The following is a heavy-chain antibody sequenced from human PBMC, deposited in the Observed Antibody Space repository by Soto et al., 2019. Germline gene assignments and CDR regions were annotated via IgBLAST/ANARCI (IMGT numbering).Heavy chain of an antibody. J-gene: IGHJ4*02. Sequence: GGSLRLSCAASGFIFSSDWMHWVRQAPGKGLEWVSRINTDGSETSYADSVKGRFTISRDNSKSTVDLQMNSLRAEDTAVYYCARDYDSSGYPRYYFDYWGQGTLVTVSS. V-gene: IGHV3-74*01. CDR1: GFIFSSDW. CDR3: ARDYDSSGYPRYYFDY. D-gene: IGHD3-22*01. CDR2: INTDGSET.